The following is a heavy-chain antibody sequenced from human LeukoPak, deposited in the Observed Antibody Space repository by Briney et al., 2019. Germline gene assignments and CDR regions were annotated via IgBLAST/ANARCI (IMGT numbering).Heavy chain of an antibody. CDR2: IYYSGST. CDR3: ARLKYSNYDYYFDY. D-gene: IGHD4-11*01. V-gene: IGHV4-39*01. Sequence: PSETLSLTCTVSGGSISSSSYCWGWIRQPPGKGLEWIGSIYYSGSTYYNPSLKSRVTISVDTSKNQFSLKLSSVTAADTAVYYCARLKYSNYDYYFDYWGQGTLVTVSS. J-gene: IGHJ4*02. CDR1: GGSISSSSYC.